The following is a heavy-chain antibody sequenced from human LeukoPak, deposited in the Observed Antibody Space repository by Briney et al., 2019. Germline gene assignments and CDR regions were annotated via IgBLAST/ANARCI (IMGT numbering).Heavy chain of an antibody. Sequence: SETLSLTCTVSGGSISSGGYYWSWIRQHPGTGLEWIGYIYYSGSTYYNPSLKSRVTISVDTSKNQFSLKLSSVTAADTAVYYCARLPWLLLQTDYWGQGTLVTVSS. CDR2: IYYSGST. CDR3: ARLPWLLLQTDY. D-gene: IGHD3-22*01. CDR1: GGSISSGGYY. J-gene: IGHJ4*02. V-gene: IGHV4-31*03.